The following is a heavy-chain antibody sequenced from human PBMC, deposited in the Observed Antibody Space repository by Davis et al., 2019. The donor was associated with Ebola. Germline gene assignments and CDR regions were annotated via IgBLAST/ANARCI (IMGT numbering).Heavy chain of an antibody. CDR1: GGSISRGCSY. CDR3: ARDLRYDSSGYDYYFYMDV. J-gene: IGHJ6*03. CDR2: IYYSGST. V-gene: IGHV4-31*03. D-gene: IGHD3-22*01. Sequence: PSETLSLTCTVSGGSISRGCSYWTWIRQHPGKGLEWTGYIYYSGSTYYKPSLKCRVTISLDTSKNQFSLNLYSVTAADTAVYYCARDLRYDSSGYDYYFYMDVWGKGTTVTVSS.